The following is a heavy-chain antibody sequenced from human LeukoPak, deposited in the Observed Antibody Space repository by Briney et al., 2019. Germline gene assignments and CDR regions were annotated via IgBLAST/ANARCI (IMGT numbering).Heavy chain of an antibody. J-gene: IGHJ4*02. CDR1: GFTFSSYA. Sequence: PGGSLRLSCAASGFTFSSYAMHWVRQAPGKGLEYVSAISSNGGSTYYANSVKGRFTISRDNSKNTLYLQMGSLRAEDMAVYYCARGDYYDSSGPSVLWGQGTLVTVSS. V-gene: IGHV3-64*01. D-gene: IGHD3-22*01. CDR3: ARGDYYDSSGPSVL. CDR2: ISSNGGST.